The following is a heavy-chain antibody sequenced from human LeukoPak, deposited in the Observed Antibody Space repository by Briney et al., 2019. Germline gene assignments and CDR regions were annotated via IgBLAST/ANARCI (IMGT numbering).Heavy chain of an antibody. D-gene: IGHD1-26*01. CDR2: ISSSSNTV. CDR3: ARRAMGATSFDY. J-gene: IGHJ4*02. CDR1: GFTFSDYY. Sequence: GGSLRLSFAASGFTFSDYYMTWVRQAPGKGLEWVSYISSSSNTVYYADSVKGRLTVSRDNANNSLFVQMTNLRAEDTAVYYCARRAMGATSFDYGGQGALVTVSS. V-gene: IGHV3-11*04.